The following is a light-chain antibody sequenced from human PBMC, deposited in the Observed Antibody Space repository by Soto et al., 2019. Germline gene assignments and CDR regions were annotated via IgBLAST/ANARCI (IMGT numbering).Light chain of an antibody. CDR3: SSYTSSSTVV. V-gene: IGLV2-14*01. CDR2: DVS. Sequence: QSALTQPASVSGSPGQSITISCTRTSSDVGGYNYVSWYQQHPGKAPKLMIYDVSNRPSGVSNLFSGSKSGNTASLTISGLQAEDEAEYYCSSYTSSSTVVFGGGTQLTVL. CDR1: SSDVGGYNY. J-gene: IGLJ2*01.